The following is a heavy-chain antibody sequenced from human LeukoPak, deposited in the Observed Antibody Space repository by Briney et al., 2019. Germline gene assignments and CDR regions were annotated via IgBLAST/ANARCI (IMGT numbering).Heavy chain of an antibody. CDR1: GGSVSSGSYY. Sequence: SETLSLTCTVSGGSVSSGSYYWSRIRQPPGKGLEWIGYIYYSGSTNYNPSLKSRVTISVDTPKNQFSLKLSSVTAADTAVHYCARVGDSSGYYFDYWGQGTLVTVSS. D-gene: IGHD3-22*01. CDR3: ARVGDSSGYYFDY. CDR2: IYYSGST. V-gene: IGHV4-61*01. J-gene: IGHJ4*02.